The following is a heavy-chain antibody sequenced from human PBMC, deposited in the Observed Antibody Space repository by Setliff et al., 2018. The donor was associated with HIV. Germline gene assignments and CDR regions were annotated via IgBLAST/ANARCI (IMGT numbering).Heavy chain of an antibody. CDR2: ISSSSITT. J-gene: IGHJ3*02. D-gene: IGHD4-4*01. CDR1: GFTFHTYT. Sequence: GSLRLSCAASGFTFHTYTINWVRQAPGKGLEWVSYISSSSITTYYADSAKGRFIVSRDNAKSTLFLQMNSLRAEDTAMYYCARTVDYKGLDTWGQGTMVTVSS. CDR3: ARTVDYKGLDT. V-gene: IGHV3-48*01.